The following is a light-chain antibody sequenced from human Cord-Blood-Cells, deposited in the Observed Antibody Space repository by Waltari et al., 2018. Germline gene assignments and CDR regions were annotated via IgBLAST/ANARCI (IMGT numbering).Light chain of an antibody. CDR2: SNN. Sequence: QSVLTQPPSASGTPGQRVTISCSGSSSNIGSNTVNWYQQLPGTAPKLLLYSNNQRPSGVPDLLSGSKSGTSASLAISGLQSEDEADYYCAAWDDSLNGWVFGGGTKLTVL. CDR1: SSNIGSNT. J-gene: IGLJ3*02. V-gene: IGLV1-44*01. CDR3: AAWDDSLNGWV.